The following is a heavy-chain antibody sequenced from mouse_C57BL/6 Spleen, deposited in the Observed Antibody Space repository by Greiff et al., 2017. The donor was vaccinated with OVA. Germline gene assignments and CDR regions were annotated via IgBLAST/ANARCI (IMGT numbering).Heavy chain of an antibody. D-gene: IGHD2-10*01. CDR2: INPGSGGT. CDR3: ERAYYGNYGRFAY. V-gene: IGHV1-54*01. CDR1: GYAFTNYL. J-gene: IGHJ3*01. Sequence: VHLVESGAELVRPGTSVKVSCKASGYAFTNYLIEWVKQRPGQGLEWIGVINPGSGGTNYNEKFKGKATLTAEKSSSTAYMQLSSMTSEDSAVDVCERAYYGNYGRFAYWGQGTLVTVSA.